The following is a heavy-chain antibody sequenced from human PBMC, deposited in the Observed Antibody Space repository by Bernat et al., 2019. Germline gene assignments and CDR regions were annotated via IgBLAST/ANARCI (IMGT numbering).Heavy chain of an antibody. J-gene: IGHJ4*02. CDR2: MSSSSSYI. CDR3: ARARDVVVPAAMVIDY. V-gene: IGHV3-21*01. D-gene: IGHD2-2*01. CDR1: GFTFSSYS. Sequence: EVQLVESGGGLVKPGGSLRLSCAASGFTFSSYSMNWVRQAPGKGLEWVSSMSSSSSYIYYADSVKGRFTISRDNAKNSLYLQMNSLRAEDTAVYYCARARDVVVPAAMVIDYWGQGTLVTVSS.